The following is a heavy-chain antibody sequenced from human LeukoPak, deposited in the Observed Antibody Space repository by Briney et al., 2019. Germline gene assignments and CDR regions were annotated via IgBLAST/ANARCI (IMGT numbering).Heavy chain of an antibody. CDR3: ARGGVRGVITYYYYYYMDV. Sequence: SVKVSCKASGGTFSSYAISWVRQAPGQGLEWMGGIIPIFGTANYAQKFQGRVTITTDESTSTAYMELSSLRSEDTAVYYCARGGVRGVITYYYYYYMDVWGKGTTVTVSS. D-gene: IGHD3-10*01. CDR2: IIPIFGTA. V-gene: IGHV1-69*05. J-gene: IGHJ6*03. CDR1: GGTFSSYA.